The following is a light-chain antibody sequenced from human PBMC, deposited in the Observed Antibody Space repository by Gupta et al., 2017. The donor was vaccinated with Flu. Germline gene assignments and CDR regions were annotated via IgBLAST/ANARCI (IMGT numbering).Light chain of an antibody. Sequence: QSALTQPPSASGSPGQSVTISCTGTSSDVGGYEYVSWYQQYPGKAPKLMIYEVTKRPSGVPDRFSGSKSGNTASLTVSGLQAEDEADYYCSSYAGSNNLLFGGGTKLTVL. CDR1: SSDVGGYEY. CDR2: EVT. CDR3: SSYAGSNNLL. J-gene: IGLJ2*01. V-gene: IGLV2-8*01.